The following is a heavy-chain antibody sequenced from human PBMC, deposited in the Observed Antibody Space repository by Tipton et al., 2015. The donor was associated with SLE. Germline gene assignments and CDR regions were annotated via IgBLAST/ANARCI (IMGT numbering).Heavy chain of an antibody. CDR3: ARRVGSGTYLDAFDI. CDR1: GGSISSSSYY. CDR2: INYSGST. Sequence: TLSLTCTVSGGSISSSSYYWGWIRQPPGKGLEWIGCINYSGSTDYNPSLKSRVTISVDTSKNQFSLKLSSVTAADTAVYYCARRVGSGTYLDAFDIWGQETMVTVS. D-gene: IGHD3-10*01. J-gene: IGHJ3*02. V-gene: IGHV4-39*01.